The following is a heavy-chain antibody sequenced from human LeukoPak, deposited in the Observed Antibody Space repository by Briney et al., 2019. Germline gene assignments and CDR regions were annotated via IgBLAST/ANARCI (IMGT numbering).Heavy chain of an antibody. CDR3: ARDSPKQSSDAFDI. V-gene: IGHV3-30*02. J-gene: IGHJ3*02. CDR2: IRYDGSNI. Sequence: GGSLRLSCAASGFTFSSYGMHWVRQAPGKGLEWVAFIRYDGSNIYYADSVKGRFTISRDNSKNTLYLQMNSLRAEDTAVYYCARDSPKQSSDAFDIWGQGTMVTVSS. D-gene: IGHD6-19*01. CDR1: GFTFSSYG.